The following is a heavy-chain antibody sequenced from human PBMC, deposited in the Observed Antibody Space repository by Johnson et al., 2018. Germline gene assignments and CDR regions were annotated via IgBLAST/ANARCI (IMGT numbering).Heavy chain of an antibody. J-gene: IGHJ3*01. Sequence: VQLVQSGGGLVQPGGSLKLSCAAAGFTVSGSAMHWVRQASGKGLEWVGRIRTRGNDYATAYAASVEGRFTISREESKNTAYLEMNSLKTEETAIYYCTGGKNRGVTTGAFEVWGQGTFGTGSS. D-gene: IGHD3-10*01. CDR2: IRTRGNDYAT. V-gene: IGHV3-73*01. CDR3: TGGKNRGVTTGAFEV. CDR1: GFTVSGSA.